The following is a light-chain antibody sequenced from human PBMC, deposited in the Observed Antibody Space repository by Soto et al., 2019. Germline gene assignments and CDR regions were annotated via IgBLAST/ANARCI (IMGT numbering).Light chain of an antibody. CDR1: SSDVGGYNY. J-gene: IGLJ2*01. CDR3: SSYAGSNNPVV. CDR2: EVS. V-gene: IGLV2-8*01. Sequence: QSVLTQPPSASGSPGQSVTISCTGTSSDVGGYNYVSWYQQHPGKAPKLMISEVSKRPSGVPDRFSGSKSGNTASLTVSGLQAEDEADYYCSSYAGSNNPVVFGGGTKVTVL.